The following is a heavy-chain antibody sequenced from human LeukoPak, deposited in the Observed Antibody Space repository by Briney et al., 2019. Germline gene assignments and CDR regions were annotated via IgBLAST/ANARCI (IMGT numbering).Heavy chain of an antibody. J-gene: IGHJ4*02. Sequence: PGGSLRLSCAASGFTFSSYAMSWVRQAPGKGLEWVSAISGSGGSTYYADSVKGRFTISRDNSKNTLYLQMNSLRAEDTAVYYCPGTTGYSSSWYYFDYWGQGTLVTVSS. CDR3: PGTTGYSSSWYYFDY. CDR2: ISGSGGST. D-gene: IGHD6-13*01. V-gene: IGHV3-23*01. CDR1: GFTFSSYA.